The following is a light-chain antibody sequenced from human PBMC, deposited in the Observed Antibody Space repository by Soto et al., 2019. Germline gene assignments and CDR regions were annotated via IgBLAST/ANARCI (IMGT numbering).Light chain of an antibody. CDR1: QSISNF. CDR3: QQSYSTPLT. CDR2: AAS. V-gene: IGKV1-39*01. J-gene: IGKJ4*01. Sequence: DIQMTQSPSSLSASVVDRVTITCRPSQSISNFLNWYQQKPGKAPELLISAASSLLSGVPSRFSGTGSGTDFTLTISSLQPEDFATYYCQQSYSTPLTFGGGTKVEIK.